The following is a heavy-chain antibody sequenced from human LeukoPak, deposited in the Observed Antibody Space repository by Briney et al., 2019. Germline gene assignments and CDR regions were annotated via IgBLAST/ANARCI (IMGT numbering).Heavy chain of an antibody. J-gene: IGHJ4*02. Sequence: ASVKVSCKASGYTFTSYGISWVRQAPGQGLEWMGWISAYNGNTNYAQKLQGRVTMTTDTSTSTAYMELRSLRSDDTAVYYCARGATYYYDSSGYYFDYWGQGTLVTVTS. CDR1: GYTFTSYG. CDR2: ISAYNGNT. V-gene: IGHV1-18*01. CDR3: ARGATYYYDSSGYYFDY. D-gene: IGHD3-22*01.